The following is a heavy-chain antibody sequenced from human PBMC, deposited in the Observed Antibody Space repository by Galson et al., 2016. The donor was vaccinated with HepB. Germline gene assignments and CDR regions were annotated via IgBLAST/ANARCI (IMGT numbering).Heavy chain of an antibody. CDR2: ISTYSGNT. CDR1: GYTFTNYG. J-gene: IGHJ6*02. CDR3: AIIAGGWSSTPDGMDV. V-gene: IGHV1-18*01. D-gene: IGHD3-16*01. Sequence: SVKVSCKASGYTFTNYGISWVRQAPGQGLEWMGWISTYSGNTNYAQRLQGRVTMTTDTSTSTAYMELRSLRSDDTALYYWAIIAGGWSSTPDGMDVWGQGTTVTVSS.